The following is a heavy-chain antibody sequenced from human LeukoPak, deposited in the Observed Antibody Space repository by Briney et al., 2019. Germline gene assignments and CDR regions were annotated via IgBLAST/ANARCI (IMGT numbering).Heavy chain of an antibody. Sequence: SETLSLTCTVSGGSISSGGYYWSWIRQHPGKGLEWIGYIYYSGSTYYNPSLKSRVTISVDTSQNQFSLKLSSVTAADTAVYYCARAEEGYCSSTSCRNLGPQYGMDVWGQGTTVTVSS. CDR2: IYYSGST. V-gene: IGHV4-31*03. CDR1: GGSISSGGYY. J-gene: IGHJ6*02. CDR3: ARAEEGYCSSTSCRNLGPQYGMDV. D-gene: IGHD2-2*01.